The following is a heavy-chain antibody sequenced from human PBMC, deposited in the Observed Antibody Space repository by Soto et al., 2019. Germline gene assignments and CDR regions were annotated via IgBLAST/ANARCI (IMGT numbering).Heavy chain of an antibody. CDR2: ISWNSGSM. D-gene: IGHD3-22*01. V-gene: IGHV3-9*01. CDR1: GFTFDDYA. J-gene: IGHJ4*02. CDR3: AKDKEYHYDNSGAYIDH. Sequence: EVQLVESGGGLVQPGRSLRVSCAASGFTFDDYAMHWVRQVPGKGLEWVSGISWNSGSMGYADSVKGRFTMSRDNAKNSLYLQMNSLRAEDTALYYCAKDKEYHYDNSGAYIDHWGQGTLVTVSS.